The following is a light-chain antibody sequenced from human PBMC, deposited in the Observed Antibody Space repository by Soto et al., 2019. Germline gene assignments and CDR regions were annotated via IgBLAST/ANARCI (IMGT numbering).Light chain of an antibody. V-gene: IGLV2-14*01. CDR2: EVS. CDR3: SSYTSSSTLYV. Sequence: LTQPGCVCGSPGQAVTISCTGTSSDVGGYNYVSCYQQHPGKAPKLMIYEVSNRPSGVSNRSSGSKSGNTASLTISGLQAEDEADYYCSSYTSSSTLYVFGTGTKVTVL. J-gene: IGLJ1*01. CDR1: SSDVGGYNY.